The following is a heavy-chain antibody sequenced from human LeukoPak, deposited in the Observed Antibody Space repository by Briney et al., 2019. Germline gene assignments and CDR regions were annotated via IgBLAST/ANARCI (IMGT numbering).Heavy chain of an antibody. CDR1: GFTFSSYT. CDR3: AKESPFYDILTGSFSYYMDV. Sequence: GGSLRLSCAASGFTFSSYTMNWVRQAPGKGLEWVSSISSSGSYIYYADSMRGRFTISRDNAKNSLYLQMSSLRADDTAVYYCAKESPFYDILTGSFSYYMDVWGKGTTVTVSS. D-gene: IGHD3-9*01. CDR2: ISSSGSYI. J-gene: IGHJ6*03. V-gene: IGHV3-21*04.